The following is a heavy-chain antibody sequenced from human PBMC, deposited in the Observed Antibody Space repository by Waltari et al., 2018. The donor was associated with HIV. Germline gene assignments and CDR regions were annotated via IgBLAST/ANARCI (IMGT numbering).Heavy chain of an antibody. CDR2: IKEDGSEK. CDR3: ARGGFYGSGSKVN. V-gene: IGHV3-7*04. J-gene: IGHJ4*02. Sequence: EVQLVESGGGLVQPGGSLRLSWAASGLTFRRYWMSWVRQAPGKGLGWVANIKEDGSEKYYVDSVNGRFTISRDNAENSLYLQMNSLRAEDTAVYYCARGGFYGSGSKVNWGQGTLVTVSS. D-gene: IGHD3-10*01. CDR1: GLTFRRYW.